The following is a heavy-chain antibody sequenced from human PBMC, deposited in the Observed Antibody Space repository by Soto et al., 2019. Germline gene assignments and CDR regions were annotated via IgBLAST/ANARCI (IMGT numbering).Heavy chain of an antibody. CDR1: GGTFSSYT. D-gene: IGHD6-13*01. V-gene: IGHV1-69*02. Sequence: QVQLVQSGAEVKKPGSSVKVSCKASGGTFSSYTISWVRQAPGQGLEWMGRIIPILGIANYAQKFQGRVTITADKSTSTAYMALSSRRSEDTAVYYCASGIAAAGTNWFDPWGQGTLVTVSS. J-gene: IGHJ5*02. CDR3: ASGIAAAGTNWFDP. CDR2: IIPILGIA.